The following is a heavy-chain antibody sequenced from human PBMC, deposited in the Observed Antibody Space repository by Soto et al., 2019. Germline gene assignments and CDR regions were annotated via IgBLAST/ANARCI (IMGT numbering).Heavy chain of an antibody. CDR2: ISGSGGST. J-gene: IGHJ4*02. CDR1: GFTFSSYA. CDR3: ARRSSGWYFDY. Sequence: EVQLLESGGGLVQPGGSLRLSCAASGFTFSSYAMSWVRQAPGKGLEWVSVISGSGGSTYYADSVKGRFTISRDNSKYTLYVQMNSLRAEDTAVYYCARRSSGWYFDYWGQGTLVTVSS. V-gene: IGHV3-23*01. D-gene: IGHD6-19*01.